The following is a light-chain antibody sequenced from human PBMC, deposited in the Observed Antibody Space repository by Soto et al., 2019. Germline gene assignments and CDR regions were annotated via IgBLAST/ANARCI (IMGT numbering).Light chain of an antibody. CDR3: QKRSNVLPVT. CDR1: QSVNKAY. Sequence: IVLTQSPGTLVLSTGDRATLSCRASQSVNKAYLVWYQVKPGQAPRRLIYGASSWATGIPDRFSGRAFGTDFSLTNSHLEPQDFADHYGQKRSNVLPVTFGQGTRLDIK. V-gene: IGKV3D-20*02. J-gene: IGKJ5*01. CDR2: GAS.